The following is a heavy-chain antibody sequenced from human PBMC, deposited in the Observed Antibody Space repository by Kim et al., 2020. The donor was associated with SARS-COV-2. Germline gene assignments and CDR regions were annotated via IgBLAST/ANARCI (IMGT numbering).Heavy chain of an antibody. J-gene: IGHJ4*02. D-gene: IGHD2-21*02. CDR2: ISGSGGST. V-gene: IGHV3-23*01. Sequence: GGSLRLSCAASGFTFSSYAMSWVRQAPGKGLEWVSAISGSGGSTYYADSVKGRFTISRDNSKNTLYLQMNSLRAEDTAVYYCAKVRLAYCGGDCGAAHPFYYWGQGTLVTVSS. CDR1: GFTFSSYA. CDR3: AKVRLAYCGGDCGAAHPFYY.